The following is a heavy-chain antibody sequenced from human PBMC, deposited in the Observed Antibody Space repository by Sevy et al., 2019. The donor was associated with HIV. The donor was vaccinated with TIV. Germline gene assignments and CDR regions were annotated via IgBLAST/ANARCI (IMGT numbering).Heavy chain of an antibody. V-gene: IGHV3-73*01. J-gene: IGHJ4*02. CDR2: IRNKANSYAT. CDR3: TRREMGSSSWYPYFDS. CDR1: GFTFSGSA. D-gene: IGHD6-13*01. Sequence: GESLKISCAASGFTFSGSAIHWVRQASGKGQEWIGRIRNKANSYATAYAESVKGRFTISRDDSKNTAYLQMNSLKTDDTAVYYCTRREMGSSSWYPYFDSWGQGTLVTVSS.